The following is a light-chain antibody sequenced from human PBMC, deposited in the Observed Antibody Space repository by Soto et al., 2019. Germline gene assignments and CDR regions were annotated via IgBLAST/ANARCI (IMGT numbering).Light chain of an antibody. Sequence: SALTQPRSVSGSPGQSVTISCTGTSSDVGGYKYVSWYQQKPGKAPKLIIYGVSRWPSGVPNRFSGSKSGNRASLTISGLQAEDEGDYYCCSYAGGPEVFGTGTKVTVL. V-gene: IGLV2-11*01. CDR3: CSYAGGPEV. CDR2: GVS. CDR1: SSDVGGYKY. J-gene: IGLJ1*01.